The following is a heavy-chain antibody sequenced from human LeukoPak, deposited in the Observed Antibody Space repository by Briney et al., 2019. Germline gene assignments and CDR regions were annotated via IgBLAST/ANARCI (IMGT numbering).Heavy chain of an antibody. CDR3: ARGGTFSIYGDSQYNWFDP. CDR2: INHSGST. Sequence: SETLSLTCSVSDDSITMYYWTWIRQPPGKGLEWIGEINHSGSTNYNPSLKSRVTISVETSKNQFSLKLSSVTAADTAVYYCARGGTFSIYGDSQYNWFDPWGQGTLVTVPS. D-gene: IGHD4-17*01. V-gene: IGHV4-34*01. CDR1: DDSITMYY. J-gene: IGHJ5*02.